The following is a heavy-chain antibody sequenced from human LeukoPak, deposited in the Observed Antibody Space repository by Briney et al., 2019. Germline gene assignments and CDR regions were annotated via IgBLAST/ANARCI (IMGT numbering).Heavy chain of an antibody. V-gene: IGHV3-11*04. CDR1: GFAVSFNN. Sequence: PGGSLRLSCVASGFAVSFNNMSWVRQAPGKGLEWVSYISSSGSTIYYADSVKGRFTISRDNAKNSLYLQMNSLRAEDTAVYYCARIARSGLYYFDYWGQGTLVTVSS. J-gene: IGHJ4*02. CDR2: ISSSGSTI. CDR3: ARIARSGLYYFDY. D-gene: IGHD3-3*01.